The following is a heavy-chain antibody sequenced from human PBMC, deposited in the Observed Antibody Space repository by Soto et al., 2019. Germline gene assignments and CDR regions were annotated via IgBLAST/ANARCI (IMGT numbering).Heavy chain of an antibody. CDR3: TTDPIDYYGSGSYYIWAFDI. V-gene: IGHV3-15*01. Sequence: PGGSLRLSCAASGFTFSNAWMSWVRQAPGKGLEWVGRIKSKTDGGTTDYAAPVKGRFTISRDDSKNTLYLQMNSLKTEDTAVYYCTTDPIDYYGSGSYYIWAFDIWGQGTMVTVSS. CDR2: IKSKTDGGTT. D-gene: IGHD3-10*01. J-gene: IGHJ3*02. CDR1: GFTFSNAW.